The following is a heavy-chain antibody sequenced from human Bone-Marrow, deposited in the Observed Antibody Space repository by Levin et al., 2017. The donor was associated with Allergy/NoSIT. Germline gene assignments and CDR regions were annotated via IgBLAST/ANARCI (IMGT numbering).Heavy chain of an antibody. CDR3: ARHTAILTGVPDAFDI. Sequence: SETLSLTCTVSGGSISSYYWSWIRQPPGKGLEWIGYIYYSGSTNYNPSLKSRVTISVDTSKNQFSLKLSSVTAADTAVYYCARHTAILTGVPDAFDIWGQGTMVTVSS. V-gene: IGHV4-59*08. D-gene: IGHD3-9*01. CDR1: GGSISSYY. CDR2: IYYSGST. J-gene: IGHJ3*02.